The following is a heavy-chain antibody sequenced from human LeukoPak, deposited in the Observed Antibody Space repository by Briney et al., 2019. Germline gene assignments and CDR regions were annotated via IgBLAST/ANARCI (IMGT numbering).Heavy chain of an antibody. CDR1: GGSISSSSYY. CDR2: IYYSGST. CDR3: ARNSGYDPSSRVRGMDV. D-gene: IGHD5-12*01. V-gene: IGHV4-39*01. Sequence: SETLSLTCTVSGGSISSSSYYWGWIRQPPGKGLEWIGSIYYSGSTYYNPSLKSRVTISVDTSKNQFSLKLSSVTAADTAVYYCARNSGYDPSSRVRGMDVWGQGTTVTVPS. J-gene: IGHJ6*02.